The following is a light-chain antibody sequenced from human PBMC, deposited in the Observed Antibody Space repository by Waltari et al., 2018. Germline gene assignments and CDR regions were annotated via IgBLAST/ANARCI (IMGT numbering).Light chain of an antibody. Sequence: QSILTQPTSVSGAPGQRVTISCTGSSSNIGAGHDVHWYQAFPGTAPKLLIYGNNNRPSGVPDRFSGSKSGSSASLAINGLQAEDEADYYCQSFDSNVRGGVVFGGGTKVIVL. V-gene: IGLV1-40*01. CDR2: GNN. CDR3: QSFDSNVRGGVV. CDR1: SSNIGAGHD. J-gene: IGLJ3*02.